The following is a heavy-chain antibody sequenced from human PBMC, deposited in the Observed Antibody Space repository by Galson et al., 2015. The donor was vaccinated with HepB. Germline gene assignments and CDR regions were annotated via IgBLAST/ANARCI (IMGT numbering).Heavy chain of an antibody. CDR1: GFTFSSYS. V-gene: IGHV3-21*01. J-gene: IGHJ5*02. CDR2: ISSSSSYI. CDR3: AAWGMATRRGVWFDP. D-gene: IGHD5-24*01. Sequence: SLRLSCAASGFTFSSYSMNWVRQAPGKGLEWVSSISSSSSYIYYAGSVKGRFTISRDNAKNSLYLQMNSLRAEDTAVYYCAAWGMATRRGVWFDPWGQGTLVTVSS.